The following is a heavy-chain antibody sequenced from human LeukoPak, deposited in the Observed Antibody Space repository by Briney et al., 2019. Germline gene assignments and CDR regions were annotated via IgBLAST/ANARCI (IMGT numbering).Heavy chain of an antibody. D-gene: IGHD3-22*01. V-gene: IGHV1-2*02. CDR3: ARIDSGYEGYYYYGMDV. Sequence: PWASVKVSCKASGYTFTGYYMHWVRQAPGQGLEWMGWINPNSGGTNYAQKFQGRVTMTRDTSISTAYMELSRLRSDDTAVYYCARIDSGYEGYYYYGMDVWGQGTTVTVSS. CDR1: GYTFTGYY. J-gene: IGHJ6*02. CDR2: INPNSGGT.